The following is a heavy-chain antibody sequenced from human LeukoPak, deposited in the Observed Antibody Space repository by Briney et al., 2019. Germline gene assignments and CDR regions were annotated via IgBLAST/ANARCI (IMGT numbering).Heavy chain of an antibody. Sequence: PGGSLRLSCAASGFTFDDYAMHWVRQAPGKGLGWVSLISGDGGTTYYADSVKGRFTISRDNSKNSLYLQMNSLRTEDTALYYCAKDLGYSYGTYYYYGMDVWGQGTTVTVSS. D-gene: IGHD5-18*01. CDR3: AKDLGYSYGTYYYYGMDV. J-gene: IGHJ6*02. CDR1: GFTFDDYA. V-gene: IGHV3-43*02. CDR2: ISGDGGTT.